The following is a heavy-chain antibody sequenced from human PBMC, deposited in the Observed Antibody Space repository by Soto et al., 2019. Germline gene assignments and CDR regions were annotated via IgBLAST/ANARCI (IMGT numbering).Heavy chain of an antibody. V-gene: IGHV3-33*01. CDR3: AREGIAAAAPGAFDI. CDR2: IWYDGSNK. D-gene: IGHD6-13*01. Sequence: QVQLVESGGGVVQPGRSLRLSCAASGFTFSSYGMHWVRQAPGKGLEWVAVIWYDGSNKYYADSVKGRFTNSRDNSKNALYLQMYSLRAEDTAVYYCAREGIAAAAPGAFDIWGQGTMVTVSS. J-gene: IGHJ3*02. CDR1: GFTFSSYG.